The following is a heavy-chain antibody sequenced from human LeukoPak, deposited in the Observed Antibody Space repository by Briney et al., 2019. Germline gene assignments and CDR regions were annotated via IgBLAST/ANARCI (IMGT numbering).Heavy chain of an antibody. CDR1: GFSFGGSG. J-gene: IGHJ4*02. D-gene: IGHD4-11*01. CDR2: IGFDGNKK. V-gene: IGHV3-30*02. CDR3: AKDLSYSFEIPAY. Sequence: TGGSLRLSCAASGFSFGGSGMHWVRQAPGQGLEWVAFIGFDGNKKYIRDSVKGRFTISRDNSGNTLFLQMNSLRAEDTGVYYCAKDLSYSFEIPAYWGQGTLVTVSS.